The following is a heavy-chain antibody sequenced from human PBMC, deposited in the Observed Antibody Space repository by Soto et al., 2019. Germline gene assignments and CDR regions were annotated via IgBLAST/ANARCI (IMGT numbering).Heavy chain of an antibody. CDR3: ARGSSGYISSWYYFDY. V-gene: IGHV3-23*01. CDR1: GFTFTDYA. Sequence: EVQLLESGGGLVQPGGSLRLSCAASGFTFTDYALSWGRQAPGKGLEWVPTNSGIGGSTSLADSVKGRLSISRDNSKNTVSLLMNSLRAEDTAVYFCARGSSGYISSWYYFDYWGRGTLVTVSS. CDR2: NSGIGGST. D-gene: IGHD6-13*01. J-gene: IGHJ4*02.